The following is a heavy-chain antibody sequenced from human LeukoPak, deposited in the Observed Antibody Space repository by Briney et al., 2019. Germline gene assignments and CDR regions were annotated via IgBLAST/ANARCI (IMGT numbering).Heavy chain of an antibody. D-gene: IGHD3-10*01. Sequence: PGGSLRLSCAASGFTFSSYSTNWVRQAPGKGLEWVSSISSSSSYIYYADSVKGRFTISRDNAKNSLYLQMNSLRAEDTAVYYCARAPRLGPDYYGSGSYLRSSHYGMDVWGQGTTVTVSS. CDR2: ISSSSSYI. V-gene: IGHV3-21*01. CDR3: ARAPRLGPDYYGSGSYLRSSHYGMDV. CDR1: GFTFSSYS. J-gene: IGHJ6*02.